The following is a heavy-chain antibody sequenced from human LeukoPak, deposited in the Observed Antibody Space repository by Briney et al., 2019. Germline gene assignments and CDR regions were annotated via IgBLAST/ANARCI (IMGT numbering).Heavy chain of an antibody. CDR1: GFTFSDYW. CDR2: INTDGDRT. CDR3: ARGGNYYYLDL. Sequence: PGGSLRLSCAASGFTFSDYWMHWARQAPGEGLVWVSRINTDGDRTTYADSVKGRLTISRDNTKNTLYLQMSRLRADDTGVYYCARGGNYYYLDLWGQGTLVTGSS. J-gene: IGHJ4*02. D-gene: IGHD4-11*01. V-gene: IGHV3-74*01.